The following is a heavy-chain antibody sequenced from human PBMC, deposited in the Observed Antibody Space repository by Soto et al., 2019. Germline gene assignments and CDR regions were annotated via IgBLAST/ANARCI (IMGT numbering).Heavy chain of an antibody. Sequence: QVQLVESGGGVVQPGRSLRLSCAASGFTFSSYGMHWVRQAPGKGLEWVAVISYDGSNKYYADSVKGRFTISRDNSKNTLYLQMNSLRAEDTAVYYCVKDEGSSSSHFDPWGQGTLVTVSS. CDR1: GFTFSSYG. CDR2: ISYDGSNK. CDR3: VKDEGSSSSHFDP. D-gene: IGHD3-10*01. V-gene: IGHV3-30*18. J-gene: IGHJ5*02.